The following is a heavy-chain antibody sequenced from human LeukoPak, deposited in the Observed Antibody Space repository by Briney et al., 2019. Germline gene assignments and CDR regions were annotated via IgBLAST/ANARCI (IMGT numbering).Heavy chain of an antibody. CDR3: ARVGDSSGWYGDAGY. V-gene: IGHV3-33*01. J-gene: IGHJ4*02. CDR2: IRSDGSNK. Sequence: PGGCLRLSCAASGFTFSSYGMRWVRPAAGKGREWVGVIRSDGSNKNYADSVKGRVTISRDNSKNTLYLQMNSLRAEDTAVYYCARVGDSSGWYGDAGYWGQGTLVTVSS. D-gene: IGHD6-19*01. CDR1: GFTFSSYG.